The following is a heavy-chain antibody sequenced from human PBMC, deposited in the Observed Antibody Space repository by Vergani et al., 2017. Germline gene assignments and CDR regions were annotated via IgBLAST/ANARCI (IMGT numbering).Heavy chain of an antibody. CDR1: SFKLGDYG. J-gene: IGHJ4*02. V-gene: IGHV3-33*01. CDR3: ARETRDTPSSLDY. Sequence: QVQLVESGGGVVQPGRSLRLSCTPSSFKLGDYGMHCVRQALGRGLEGVSMTWYENNNNYYADSGKGRFTISKDISKNTLYLQMNSLRGDDTAVYYCARETRDTPSSLDYWGQGTLVTVSS. CDR2: TWYENNNN. D-gene: IGHD5-24*01.